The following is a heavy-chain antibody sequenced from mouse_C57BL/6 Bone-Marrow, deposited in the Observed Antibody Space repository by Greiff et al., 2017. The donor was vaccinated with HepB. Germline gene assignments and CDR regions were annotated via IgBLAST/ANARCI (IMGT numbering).Heavy chain of an antibody. CDR3: TGLDGYFDV. CDR2: IRLKSDNYAT. V-gene: IGHV6-3*01. CDR1: GFTFSNYW. J-gene: IGHJ1*03. Sequence: EVKVEESGGGLVQPGGSMKLSCVASGFTFSNYWMNWVRQSPEKGLEWVAQIRLKSDNYATHYAESVKGRFTISRDDSKSSVYLQMNNLRAEDTGIYYCTGLDGYFDVWGTGTTVTVSS.